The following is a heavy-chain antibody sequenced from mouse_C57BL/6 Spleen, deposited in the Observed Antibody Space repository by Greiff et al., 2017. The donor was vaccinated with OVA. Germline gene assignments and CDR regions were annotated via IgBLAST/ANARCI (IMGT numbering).Heavy chain of an antibody. D-gene: IGHD2-4*01. CDR2: IIPNHGGT. V-gene: IGHV1-26*01. J-gene: IGHJ4*01. CDR3: ARDYGAMDY. CDR1: GYTFTDYY. Sequence: VQLQQSGPELVKPGASVKISCKASGYTFTDYYMNWVKQSHGKSLEWIGDIIPNHGGTSYNQKFKGKATLTVDKSSSTAYMELRSLTSEYSAVYYCARDYGAMDYWGQGTSGTVSS.